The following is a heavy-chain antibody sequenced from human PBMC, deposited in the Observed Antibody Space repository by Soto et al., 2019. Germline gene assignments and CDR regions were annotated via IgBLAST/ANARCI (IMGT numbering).Heavy chain of an antibody. CDR2: INHSGST. V-gene: IGHV4-34*01. CDR1: GGSFSGYY. D-gene: IGHD2-2*03. J-gene: IGHJ6*03. CDR3: ARGYSGYCSSTSCHYYYYYMDV. Sequence: SETLSLTCAVYGGSFSGYYWSWIRQPPGKGLEWIGEINHSGSTNYNPSLKSRVTISVDTSKNQFSLKLSSVTAADTAVYYCARGYSGYCSSTSCHYYYYYMDVWGKGTTVTVSS.